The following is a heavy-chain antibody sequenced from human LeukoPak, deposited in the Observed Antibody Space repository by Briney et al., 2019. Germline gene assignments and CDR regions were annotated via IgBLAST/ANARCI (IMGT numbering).Heavy chain of an antibody. Sequence: GGSLRLSCAASGFTWSSYAMSWVRQAPGKGLEWVSAISGNGDSTYYADSVKGRLTISRDNSKNTLYLQMNSLRAEDTAVYNCARGRGSYSLDYWGQGTLVTVSS. J-gene: IGHJ4*02. CDR1: GFTWSSYA. CDR2: ISGNGDST. V-gene: IGHV3-23*01. CDR3: ARGRGSYSLDY. D-gene: IGHD3-10*01.